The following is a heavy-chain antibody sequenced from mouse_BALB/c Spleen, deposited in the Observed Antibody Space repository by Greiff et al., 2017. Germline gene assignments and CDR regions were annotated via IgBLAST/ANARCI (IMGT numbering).Heavy chain of an antibody. CDR1: GFTFSSYA. J-gene: IGHJ3*01. Sequence: DVMLVESGGGLVKPGGSLKLSCAASGFTFSSYAMSWVRQSPEKRLEWVAEISSGGSYTYYPDTVTGRFTISRDNAKNTLYLEMSSLRSEDTAMYYCAREDGYLFAYWGQGTLVTVSA. CDR3: AREDGYLFAY. D-gene: IGHD2-3*01. CDR2: ISSGGSYT. V-gene: IGHV5-9-4*01.